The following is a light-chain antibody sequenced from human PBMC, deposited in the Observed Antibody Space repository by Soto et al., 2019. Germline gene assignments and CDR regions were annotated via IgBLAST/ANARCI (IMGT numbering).Light chain of an antibody. J-gene: IGKJ1*01. CDR3: QQTYTTLLWT. CDR2: GAS. V-gene: IGKV1-39*01. Sequence: DIQMTQSPSSLSASVGDRVTITCRASQTISNSLSWYRQTPGKAPELLIYGASSLQPGVPSRFSGSGSGTEFTLTINGLEPEDFASYYCQQTYTTLLWTFGQGTNVEFK. CDR1: QTISNS.